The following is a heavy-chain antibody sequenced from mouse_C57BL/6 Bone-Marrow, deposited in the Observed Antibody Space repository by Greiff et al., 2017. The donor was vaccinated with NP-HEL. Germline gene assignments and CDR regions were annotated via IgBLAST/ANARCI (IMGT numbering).Heavy chain of an antibody. CDR2: ISSGGSYT. CDR3: AICYLRTTVVGEADYFDY. CDR1: GFTFSSYG. J-gene: IGHJ2*01. Sequence: EVQLMESGGDLVKPGGSLKLSCAASGFTFSSYGMSWVRQTPDQRLEWVATISSGGSYTYYPDSVKGRFTISRDNAKNTLYLQMSSLKSEDTAMYYCAICYLRTTVVGEADYFDYWGQGTTLTVSS. D-gene: IGHD1-1*01. V-gene: IGHV5-6*01.